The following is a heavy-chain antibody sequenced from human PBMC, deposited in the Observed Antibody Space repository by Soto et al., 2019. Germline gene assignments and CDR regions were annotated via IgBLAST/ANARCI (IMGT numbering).Heavy chain of an antibody. CDR1: GGSISSGGYY. CDR2: IYYSGST. D-gene: IGHD2-2*01. Sequence: QVQLQESGPGLVKPSQTLSLTCTVSGGSISSGGYYWSWIRQHPGKGLEWIGYIYYSGSTYYNPSLKSRVTISVDTSKHQFSLKLSSVTAADTAVYYCARDLVGYCSSTSCPHRNNWFDPWGQGTLVTVSS. CDR3: ARDLVGYCSSTSCPHRNNWFDP. V-gene: IGHV4-31*03. J-gene: IGHJ5*02.